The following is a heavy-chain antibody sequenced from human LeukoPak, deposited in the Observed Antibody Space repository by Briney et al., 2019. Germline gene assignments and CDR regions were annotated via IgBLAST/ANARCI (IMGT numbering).Heavy chain of an antibody. D-gene: IGHD1-26*01. Sequence: ASVKVSCKASGYTFIGYYMQWVRQAPGQGLEWMGWISPNSGGTNYAQKFQGRVTMTGDTPISTVYMELSRLTSDDAAVYYCARDRGSYFHDAFDIWGQGTMVTVSS. J-gene: IGHJ3*02. V-gene: IGHV1-2*02. CDR1: GYTFIGYY. CDR3: ARDRGSYFHDAFDI. CDR2: ISPNSGGT.